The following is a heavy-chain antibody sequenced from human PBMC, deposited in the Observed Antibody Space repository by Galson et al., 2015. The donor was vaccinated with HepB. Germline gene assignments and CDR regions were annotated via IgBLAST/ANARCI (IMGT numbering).Heavy chain of an antibody. CDR2: INPNSGGT. J-gene: IGHJ4*02. D-gene: IGHD1-26*01. CDR1: GYTFTGYY. V-gene: IGHV1-2*02. Sequence: SVKVSCKASGYTFTGYYMHWVRQAPGQGLEWMGWINPNSGGTNYAQKFQGRVTMTRDTSISTAYMELSRLRSDDTAVYYCARSDTIVGATKIDYWGQGTLVTVSS. CDR3: ARSDTIVGATKIDY.